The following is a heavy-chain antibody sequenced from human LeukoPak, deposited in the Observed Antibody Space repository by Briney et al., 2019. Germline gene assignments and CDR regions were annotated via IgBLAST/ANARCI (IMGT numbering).Heavy chain of an antibody. V-gene: IGHV4-39*01. D-gene: IGHD4-17*01. Sequence: ASETLSLTCTVSGGSVSRSPYYWGWIRQPPGKGLEWIGNIYYSGSTYYNPSLKSRVTISVDTSRNQFSLKLSSVTAADTAVYYCARHEYGDYEPFDYWGQGTLVTVSS. CDR3: ARHEYGDYEPFDY. CDR2: IYYSGST. J-gene: IGHJ4*02. CDR1: GGSVSRSPYY.